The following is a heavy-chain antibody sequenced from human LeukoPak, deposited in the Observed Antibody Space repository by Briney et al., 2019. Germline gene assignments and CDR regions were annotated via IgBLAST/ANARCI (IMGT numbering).Heavy chain of an antibody. Sequence: GESLKISCKGSGYSFTSYWIGWVRQMPGKCLEWMGIIYPGDSDTRYSPSFQGQVTISADKSISTAYLQWSSLKASDTAMYYCARHSQRYYYDSSGPPYDYWGQGTLVTVSS. CDR1: GYSFTSYW. V-gene: IGHV5-51*01. J-gene: IGHJ4*02. D-gene: IGHD3-22*01. CDR2: IYPGDSDT. CDR3: ARHSQRYYYDSSGPPYDY.